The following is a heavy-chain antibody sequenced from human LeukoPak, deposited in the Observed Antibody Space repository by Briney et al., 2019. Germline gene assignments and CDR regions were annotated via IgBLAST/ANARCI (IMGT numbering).Heavy chain of an antibody. CDR2: LYSAGST. V-gene: IGHV3-53*01. CDR1: GFTVSSNY. CDR3: ASGGMGARKYYSDPFHH. D-gene: IGHD3-10*01. J-gene: IGHJ4*02. Sequence: PGGSLRLSCAASGFTVSSNYMSWVRQAPGKGLEWVSILYSAGSTYYADSVRGRFTISRDSSKNTVCLQMNGLRAEDTAVYYCASGGMGARKYYSDPFHHWGQGTLVTVSS.